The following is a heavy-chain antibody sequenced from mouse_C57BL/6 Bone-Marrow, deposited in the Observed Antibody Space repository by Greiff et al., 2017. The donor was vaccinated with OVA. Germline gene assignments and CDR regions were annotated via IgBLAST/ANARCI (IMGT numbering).Heavy chain of an antibody. V-gene: IGHV1-82*01. CDR3: ARGGDYDERGYYFDY. CDR1: GYAFSSSW. Sequence: VQLQQSGPELVKPGASVKISCKASGYAFSSSWMNWVKQRPGKGLEWIGRIYPGDGDTNYNGKFKGKATLTADKSSSTAYMQLSSLTSEDSAVYFCARGGDYDERGYYFDYWGQGTTLTVSS. J-gene: IGHJ2*01. D-gene: IGHD2-4*01. CDR2: IYPGDGDT.